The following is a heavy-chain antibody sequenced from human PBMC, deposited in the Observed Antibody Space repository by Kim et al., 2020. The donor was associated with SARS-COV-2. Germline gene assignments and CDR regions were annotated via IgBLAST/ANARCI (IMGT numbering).Heavy chain of an antibody. D-gene: IGHD2-21*02. CDR2: FSGSAGRT. CDR3: AKGKGDNVIDWFDP. V-gene: IGHV3-23*01. J-gene: IGHJ5*02. Sequence: GGSLRLSCAVSGFSFRNYAVGWVRQAPGKGLEWVSTFSGSAGRTYFADSLKGRFTVSSDNSKNTLYLQMDSLRVEDTAMYYCAKGKGDNVIDWFDPWGQGHLVTVSA. CDR1: GFSFRNYA.